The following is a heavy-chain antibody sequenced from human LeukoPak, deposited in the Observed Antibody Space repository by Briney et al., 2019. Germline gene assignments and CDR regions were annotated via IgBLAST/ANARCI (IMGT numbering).Heavy chain of an antibody. V-gene: IGHV3-7*03. D-gene: IGHD1-26*01. CDR2: IKQDGSEK. J-gene: IGHJ4*02. Sequence: GGSLRLSCAASGFNFNTYWMSWVRQAPGKGLEWVANIKQDGSEKFYVDSMKGRFTISRDNSKNSLYLQMNSLRSEDTAVYYCARDGGGSYHYFDYWGQGTLVTVSS. CDR1: GFNFNTYW. CDR3: ARDGGGSYHYFDY.